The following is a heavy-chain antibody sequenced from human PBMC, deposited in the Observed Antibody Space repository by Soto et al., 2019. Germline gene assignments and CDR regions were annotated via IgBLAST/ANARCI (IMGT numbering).Heavy chain of an antibody. J-gene: IGHJ6*03. CDR1: GGSISSYY. CDR3: ARGSGYEIKYYSSYYYMDV. D-gene: IGHD5-12*01. Sequence: PSETLSLTCTVSGGSISSYYWSWIRQPPGKGLEWIGYIYYSGSTNYNPSLKSRVTISVDTSKNQFSLKLSSVTAADTAVYYCARGSGYEIKYYSSYYYMDVWGKGTTVTVSS. CDR2: IYYSGST. V-gene: IGHV4-59*01.